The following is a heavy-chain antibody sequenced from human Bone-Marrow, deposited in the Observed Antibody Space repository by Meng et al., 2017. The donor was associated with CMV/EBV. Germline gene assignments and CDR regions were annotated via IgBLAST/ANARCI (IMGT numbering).Heavy chain of an antibody. J-gene: IGHJ6*01. Sequence: SETLSLTCAVYGGTFSGYYWSWIRQPPGKGLEWIGEINHSGSTNYNPSLKSRVTISVDTSKNQFSLKLSSVTAADTAVYYCARDHFWGGYYPHLYYYYYGMDVWGQGTTV. D-gene: IGHD3-3*02. CDR1: GGTFSGYY. V-gene: IGHV4-34*01. CDR2: INHSGST. CDR3: ARDHFWGGYYPHLYYYYYGMDV.